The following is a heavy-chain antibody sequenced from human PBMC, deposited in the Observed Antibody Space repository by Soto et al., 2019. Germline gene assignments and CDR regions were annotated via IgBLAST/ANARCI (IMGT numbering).Heavy chain of an antibody. CDR1: GFTFSSYG. J-gene: IGHJ5*02. Sequence: GGSLRLSCAAFGFTFSSYGMHWVRQAPGKGLEWVAVIWYDGSNKYYADSVKGRFTISRDNSKNTLYLQMNSLRAEDTAVYYCARDNPPLLWFGELNWFDPWGQGTLVTVSS. CDR3: ARDNPPLLWFGELNWFDP. D-gene: IGHD3-10*01. V-gene: IGHV3-33*01. CDR2: IWYDGSNK.